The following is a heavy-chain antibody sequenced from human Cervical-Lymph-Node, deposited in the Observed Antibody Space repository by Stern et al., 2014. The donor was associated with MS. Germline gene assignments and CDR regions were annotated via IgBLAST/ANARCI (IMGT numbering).Heavy chain of an antibody. CDR1: GYSFTNHW. D-gene: IGHD5/OR15-5a*01. Sequence: EMQLVESGTEVKKPGESLKISCQGSGYSFTNHWIGWVRQMPGKGLEWMGIIYPDDSETRYSPSFQGQVTLSADKSISTAYLQWSSLKASDTGMYYCASGSFYENFDYWGQGTLVTVSS. V-gene: IGHV5-51*01. J-gene: IGHJ4*02. CDR2: IYPDDSET. CDR3: ASGSFYENFDY.